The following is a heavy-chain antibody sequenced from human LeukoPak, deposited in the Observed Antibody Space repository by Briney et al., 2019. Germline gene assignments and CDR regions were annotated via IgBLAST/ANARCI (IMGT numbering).Heavy chain of an antibody. J-gene: IGHJ4*02. CDR2: IFYSGST. D-gene: IGHD6-19*01. CDR3: ARYRGAVAGNYFDY. Sequence: SETLSLTCTVSGGSISSSSYYWGWIRQPPGKGLEWIGSIFYSGSTYYNPSLQSRVTISVDTSKDQFSLKLSSVTATDTAVYYCARYRGAVAGNYFDYWGQGTLVTVSS. CDR1: GGSISSSSYY. V-gene: IGHV4-39*01.